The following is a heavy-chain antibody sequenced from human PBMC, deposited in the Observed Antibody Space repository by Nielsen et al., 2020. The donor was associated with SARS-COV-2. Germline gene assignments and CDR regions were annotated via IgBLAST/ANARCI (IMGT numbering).Heavy chain of an antibody. V-gene: IGHV4-34*01. D-gene: IGHD3-16*01. CDR2: INHSGST. J-gene: IGHJ6*03. CDR1: GGSFSGYY. CDR3: AREVRSGGGPLYYMDV. Sequence: GSLRLSCAVYGGSFSGYYWSWIRQPPGKGLEWIGEINHSGSTNYNPSLKNRVTISVDTSKNQFSLKLSSVTAADTAVYYCAREVRSGGGPLYYMDVWGKGTTVTVSS.